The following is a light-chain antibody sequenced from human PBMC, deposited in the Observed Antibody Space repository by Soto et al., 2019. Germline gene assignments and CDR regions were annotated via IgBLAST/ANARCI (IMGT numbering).Light chain of an antibody. CDR1: QSVSNNY. V-gene: IGKV3-20*01. CDR3: KQYNNWPWT. J-gene: IGKJ1*01. CDR2: GAS. Sequence: EIVLTQSPANLSVSPGQRHTLSWGPSQSVSNNYLAWYQQKPGQAPRLLIYGASNRATGIPDRFSGSGSGTDFTLTISRMEPEDFAVYYCKQYNNWPWTGGKGTQVDIK.